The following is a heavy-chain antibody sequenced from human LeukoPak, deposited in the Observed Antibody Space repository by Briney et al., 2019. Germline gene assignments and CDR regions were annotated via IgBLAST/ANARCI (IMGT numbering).Heavy chain of an antibody. D-gene: IGHD6-6*01. CDR2: ISAYNGNT. CDR3: ARVTELVENWFDP. V-gene: IGHV1-18*01. Sequence: ASVKVSCKASGGTFSSYAISWVRQAPGQGLEWMGWISAYNGNTNYAQKLQGRVTMTTDTSTSTAYMELRSLRSDDTAVYYCARVTELVENWFDPWGQGTLVTVSS. J-gene: IGHJ5*02. CDR1: GGTFSSYA.